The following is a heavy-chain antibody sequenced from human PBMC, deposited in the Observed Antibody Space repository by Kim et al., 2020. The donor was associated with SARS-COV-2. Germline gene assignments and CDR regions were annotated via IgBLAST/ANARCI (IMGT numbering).Heavy chain of an antibody. J-gene: IGHJ6*02. CDR3: AREPGLQNGMDV. V-gene: IGHV4-34*01. CDR2: INHSGST. D-gene: IGHD3-16*01. CDR1: GGSFSGYY. Sequence: SETLSLTCAVYGGSFSGYYWSWIRQPPGKGLEWIGEINHSGSTNYNPSLKSRVTISVDTSKNQFSLKLSSVTAADTAVYYCAREPGLQNGMDVWGQGTTVTVSS.